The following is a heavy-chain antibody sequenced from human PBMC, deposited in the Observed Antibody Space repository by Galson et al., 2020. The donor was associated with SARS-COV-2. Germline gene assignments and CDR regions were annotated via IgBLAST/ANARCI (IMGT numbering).Heavy chain of an antibody. J-gene: IGHJ2*01. D-gene: IGHD3-22*01. CDR1: GFNFRSCG. CDR3: AKDPDVVSSSYFYYYFDF. V-gene: IGHV3-30*18. Sequence: GESLKISCAASGFNFRSCGMHWVRQAPGKGLEWVAVTSEDGNYISYADSVKGRFTISRDNFRNTLYLQMSSLRVEDTAVYYCAKDPDVVSSSYFYYYFDFWGRGTLVTVSS. CDR2: TSEDGNYI.